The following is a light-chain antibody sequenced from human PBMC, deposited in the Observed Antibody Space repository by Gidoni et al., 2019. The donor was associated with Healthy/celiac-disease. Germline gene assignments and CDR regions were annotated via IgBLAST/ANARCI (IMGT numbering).Light chain of an antibody. CDR2: SAS. Sequence: AIRMTQSPSSFSASTGDRVTITCRAIPGSVSYLAWYQQKPGNAPKLLIYSASTLQSGVPSRFSGSGSGTDFSLTISCLQFEDFATYYCQQYYSYPYTFGQGTKLEIK. CDR3: QQYYSYPYT. J-gene: IGKJ2*01. CDR1: PGSVSY. V-gene: IGKV1-8*01.